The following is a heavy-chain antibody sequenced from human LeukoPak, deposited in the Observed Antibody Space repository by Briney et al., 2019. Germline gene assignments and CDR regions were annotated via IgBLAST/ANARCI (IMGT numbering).Heavy chain of an antibody. Sequence: SETLSLTCTVSGDSISSYYWSWIRQPPGKGLEWIGYISYTGSTNYNPSLRSRVTISVDTSKNQFSLKLSSVTAADTAVYYCARSSEGRYYYDSSGFSYYYYYMDVWGKGTTVTISS. V-gene: IGHV4-59*01. J-gene: IGHJ6*03. CDR2: ISYTGST. CDR3: ARSSEGRYYYDSSGFSYYYYYMDV. CDR1: GDSISSYY. D-gene: IGHD3-22*01.